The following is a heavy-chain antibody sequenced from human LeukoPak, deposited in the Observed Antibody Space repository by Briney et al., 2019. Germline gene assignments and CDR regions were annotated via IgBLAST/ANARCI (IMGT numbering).Heavy chain of an antibody. V-gene: IGHV1-46*01. Sequence: ASVTVSCKASGYTFTSYYMHWVRPAPGQGLEWMGIINPSGGSTSYAQKFQGRVTMTRDTSTSTVYMELSSLRSEDTAVYYCARAARGYSYGTWGQGTLVTVSS. J-gene: IGHJ5*02. CDR2: INPSGGST. D-gene: IGHD5-18*01. CDR1: GYTFTSYY. CDR3: ARAARGYSYGT.